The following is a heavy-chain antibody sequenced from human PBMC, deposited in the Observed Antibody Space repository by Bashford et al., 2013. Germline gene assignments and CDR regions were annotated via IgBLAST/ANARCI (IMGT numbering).Heavy chain of an antibody. CDR1: GASINSVGYY. D-gene: IGHD4-17*01. J-gene: IGHJ4*02. Sequence: SETLSLTCTVSGASINSVGYYWSWIRQHPGKGLEWLGCIHNGEDTYYNPSLKNRVTISVDASQNQFSLKVLSVTAADTATYYCARDYGDYYLDFWGQGTLVTVSS. CDR3: ARDYGDYYLDF. V-gene: IGHV4-30-4*01. CDR2: IHNGEDT.